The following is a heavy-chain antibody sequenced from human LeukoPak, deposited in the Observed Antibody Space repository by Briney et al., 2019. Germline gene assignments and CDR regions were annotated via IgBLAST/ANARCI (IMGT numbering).Heavy chain of an antibody. CDR1: GFTFGSYW. CDR3: AREMYLRSGYTFDY. CDR2: INQGGGDS. D-gene: IGHD3-3*01. Sequence: GGSLRLSCAASGFTFGSYWMIWVRQPPGEGLEWVANINQGGGDSRYVDSVKGRFTISRDNAKKSLYLQMNSLRAEDTAIYYCAREMYLRSGYTFDYWGQGTQVTVSS. V-gene: IGHV3-7*03. J-gene: IGHJ4*02.